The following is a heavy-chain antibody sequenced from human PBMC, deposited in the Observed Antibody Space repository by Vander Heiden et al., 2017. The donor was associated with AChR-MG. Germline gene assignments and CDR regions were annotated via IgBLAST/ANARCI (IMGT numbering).Heavy chain of an antibody. J-gene: IGHJ3*02. D-gene: IGHD6-19*01. CDR2: INWNGGNT. CDR3: ARDKAYSSGWPNAFDI. CDR1: GFTFDDYA. Sequence: EGQLVESGGAVVRPGGSLRLSCAASGFTFDDYAMSWVRQAPGKGLEWVSGINWNGGNTAYADSVKGRFIISRDNAKNSLILQMNSLRAEDTALYYCARDKAYSSGWPNAFDIWGQGTLVTVSS. V-gene: IGHV3-20*04.